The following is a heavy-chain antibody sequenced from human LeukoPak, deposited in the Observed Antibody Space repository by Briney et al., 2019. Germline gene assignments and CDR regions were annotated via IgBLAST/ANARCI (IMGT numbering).Heavy chain of an antibody. V-gene: IGHV4-59*08. CDR1: GDSISNYY. J-gene: IGHJ4*02. D-gene: IGHD1-26*01. CDR3: ARPSWEQEIDY. CDR2: IYYSGSA. Sequence: SETLSLTCTVSGDSISNYYWSWIRQPPGKGLEWIGYIYYSGSANYNPSLKSRVTISVDTSKNQFSLKLSSVTAADTAVYYCARPSWEQEIDYWGQGTLVTVSS.